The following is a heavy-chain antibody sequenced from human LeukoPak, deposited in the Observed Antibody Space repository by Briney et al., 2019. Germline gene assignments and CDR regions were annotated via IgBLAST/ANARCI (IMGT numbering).Heavy chain of an antibody. Sequence: ASVKVSCKASGYTFTSYYMHWVRQAPGQGLEWMGIINPSGGSTSYAQKFQGRVTMTRDMSTSTAYMELSSLRSEDTAVYYCARDLYPAAGTNWFDPWGQGTLVTVSS. D-gene: IGHD6-13*01. CDR1: GYTFTSYY. CDR2: INPSGGST. V-gene: IGHV1-46*01. CDR3: ARDLYPAAGTNWFDP. J-gene: IGHJ5*02.